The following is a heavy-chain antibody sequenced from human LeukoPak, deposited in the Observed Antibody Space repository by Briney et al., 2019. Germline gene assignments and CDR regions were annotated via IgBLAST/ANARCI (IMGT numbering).Heavy chain of an antibody. Sequence: GGSPRLSCAASGFSFSSFAMSWVRQAPGKGLEWVSAIGGTNGRTYYADSVKGRFTISRDNSKNTLYLQMNSLRDEDTAVYYCAKHYYDSSGTPRYFDYWGQGTLVTVSS. V-gene: IGHV3-23*01. J-gene: IGHJ4*02. CDR1: GFSFSSFA. CDR2: IGGTNGRT. D-gene: IGHD3-22*01. CDR3: AKHYYDSSGTPRYFDY.